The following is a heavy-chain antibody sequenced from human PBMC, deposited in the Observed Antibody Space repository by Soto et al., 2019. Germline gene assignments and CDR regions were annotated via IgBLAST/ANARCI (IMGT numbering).Heavy chain of an antibody. CDR3: ARRAGNSYYMDG. Sequence: EVQLVESGGGLVQPGGSLRLSCAASGFTFSSYAMHWVRQAPGKGLEYVSVISSNGGNTYYANSVKGRFTISRDNSKNTPYVKMGSLRAGDMAVYYSARRAGNSYYMDGWGQGTTVTVSS. CDR2: ISSNGGNT. CDR1: GFTFSSYA. J-gene: IGHJ6*03. V-gene: IGHV3-64*01.